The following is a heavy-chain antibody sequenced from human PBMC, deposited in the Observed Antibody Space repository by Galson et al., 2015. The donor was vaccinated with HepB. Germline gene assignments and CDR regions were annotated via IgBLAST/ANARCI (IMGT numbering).Heavy chain of an antibody. Sequence: QSGAEVKKPGESLKISCKGSGYSFTSYWIGWVRQMPGKGLEWMGIIYPGDPDTRYSPSFQGQVTISADKSISTAYLQWSSLKASDTAMYYCARHLANYGYYYYGMDVWGQGTTVTVSS. CDR1: GYSFTSYW. V-gene: IGHV5-51*03. J-gene: IGHJ6*02. CDR2: IYPGDPDT. CDR3: ARHLANYGYYYYGMDV. D-gene: IGHD3-10*01.